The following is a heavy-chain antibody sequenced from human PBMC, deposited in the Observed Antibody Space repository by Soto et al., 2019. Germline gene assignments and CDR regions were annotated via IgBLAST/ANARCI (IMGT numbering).Heavy chain of an antibody. J-gene: IGHJ4*02. CDR3: ARVHGDYLWWDY. CDR2: ISSSGSTI. D-gene: IGHD4-17*01. V-gene: IGHV3-48*03. Sequence: EVQLVESGGGLVQPGGSLRLSCAASGFTFSSYEMNWVRQAPGKGLEWVSYISSSGSTIYYADSVKGRFTISRDNAKNSLYLQMNSLRAEDTAVYYCARVHGDYLWWDYCGQGTLVTVSS. CDR1: GFTFSSYE.